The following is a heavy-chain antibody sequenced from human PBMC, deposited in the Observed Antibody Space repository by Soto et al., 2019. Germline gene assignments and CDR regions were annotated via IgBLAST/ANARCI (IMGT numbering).Heavy chain of an antibody. V-gene: IGHV4-39*01. Sequence: AETLSLTCAVSGDSISSSSYYWAWIRQPPGKGLEWIGSIHYRANSYYSPSLKGRITISVDTSKNQISLRLSSVTAADTAVYYCARPLQLAVSGFDPWGKGTLVTVSS. D-gene: IGHD3-3*02. CDR3: ARPLQLAVSGFDP. CDR1: GDSISSSSYY. J-gene: IGHJ5*02. CDR2: IHYRANS.